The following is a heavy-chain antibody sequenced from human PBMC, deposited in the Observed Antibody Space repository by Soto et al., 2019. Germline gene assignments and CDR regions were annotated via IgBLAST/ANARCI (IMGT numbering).Heavy chain of an antibody. CDR1: GFTLNSYA. CDR3: ARDLSRSYAIDY. J-gene: IGHJ4*02. D-gene: IGHD1-26*01. V-gene: IGHV3-30-3*01. CDR2: ISYDVTIK. Sequence: GGSLRLSCAASGFTLNSYAIHWVRQAPGKGLEWVAFISYDVTIKYYADSVKGRFTISRDNSKNTLYLQMNSLRGEDTAVYYCARDLSRSYAIDYWGQGTLVTVSS.